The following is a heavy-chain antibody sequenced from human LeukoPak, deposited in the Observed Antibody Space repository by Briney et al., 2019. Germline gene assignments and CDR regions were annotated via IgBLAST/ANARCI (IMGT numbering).Heavy chain of an antibody. Sequence: GASVKVSCKASGYTFTGYYMHWVRQAPGQGLEWMGWINPNSGDTNYAQKLQGRVTMTRDTSISTAYMELSRLKADDTAVYYCAASYDFWGGYLNHDDWGQGTLVTVAS. J-gene: IGHJ4*02. D-gene: IGHD3-3*01. CDR2: INPNSGDT. CDR1: GYTFTGYY. V-gene: IGHV1-2*02. CDR3: AASYDFWGGYLNHDD.